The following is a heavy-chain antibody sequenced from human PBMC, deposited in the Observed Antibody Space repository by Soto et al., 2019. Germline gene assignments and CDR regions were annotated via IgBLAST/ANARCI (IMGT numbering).Heavy chain of an antibody. J-gene: IGHJ4*02. CDR2: ISRSGTTI. CDR1: GFGFSSYE. V-gene: IGHV3-48*03. CDR3: GRGLDY. Sequence: GGSLRLSCVASGFGFSSYEMSWVRQTPEKGLEWVSYISRSGTTIFYADSVKGRFTISRDNAKNSVYLQMNSLRAEDTAVYYCGRGLDYWGRGTLVTVSS.